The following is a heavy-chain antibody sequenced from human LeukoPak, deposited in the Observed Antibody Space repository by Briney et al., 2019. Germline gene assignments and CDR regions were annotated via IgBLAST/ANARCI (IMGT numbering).Heavy chain of an antibody. Sequence: KPSETLSLTCTVSSYSISSGYYWGWIRQPPGKGLEWIGSIYRSGTTYYNPSLKSRVTISVDTSNNQFSLKTSSVTAADTAVYYCARSLTTYYYDTSGPGDAFDTWGQGTMVTVSS. CDR2: IYRSGTT. V-gene: IGHV4-38-2*02. J-gene: IGHJ3*02. CDR3: ARSLTTYYYDTSGPGDAFDT. D-gene: IGHD3-22*01. CDR1: SYSISSGYY.